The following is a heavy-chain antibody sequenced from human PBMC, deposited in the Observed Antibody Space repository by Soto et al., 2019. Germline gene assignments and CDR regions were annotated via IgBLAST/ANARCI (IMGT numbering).Heavy chain of an antibody. D-gene: IGHD3-22*01. Sequence: SETLSLTCTVSGGSLSRYYWTWIRQSPGKGLEWIGYVSSTGSTNYNPSLKSRLTMSLDTSTNEVSLSLTSVTAADAAVYFCARFSPPRKSYDSNPGWFDPWGQGIMVTVS. CDR1: GGSLSRYY. CDR3: ARFSPPRKSYDSNPGWFDP. V-gene: IGHV4-59*01. CDR2: VSSTGST. J-gene: IGHJ5*02.